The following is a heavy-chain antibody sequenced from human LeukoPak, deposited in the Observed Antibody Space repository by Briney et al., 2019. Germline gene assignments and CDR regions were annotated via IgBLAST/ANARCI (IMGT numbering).Heavy chain of an antibody. D-gene: IGHD5-18*01. CDR3: ARVRDVNTAMVDY. V-gene: IGHV4-59*01. CDR2: IYYSGST. CDR1: GGSISSYY. Sequence: SETLSLTCTVSGGSISSYYWSWIRQPPGKGLEWIGYIYYSGSTNYKSSLKSRVTISVDTSKNQFSLKLSSVTAADTAVYYCARVRDVNTAMVDYWGQGTLVTVSS. J-gene: IGHJ4*02.